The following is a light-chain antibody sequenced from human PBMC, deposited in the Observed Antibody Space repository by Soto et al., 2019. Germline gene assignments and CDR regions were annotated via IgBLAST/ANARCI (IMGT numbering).Light chain of an antibody. CDR3: GAWDNSLSGGV. J-gene: IGLJ2*01. Sequence: QAVVTQPPSVSAAPGQRVTISCSGSSSNIGINDVSWYQQLPGTAPKLLIYENNQRPSGIPDRFSGSKSGTSATLGITGLQTGDEADYYCGAWDNSLSGGVFGGGTKLTVL. CDR2: ENN. CDR1: SSNIGIND. V-gene: IGLV1-51*02.